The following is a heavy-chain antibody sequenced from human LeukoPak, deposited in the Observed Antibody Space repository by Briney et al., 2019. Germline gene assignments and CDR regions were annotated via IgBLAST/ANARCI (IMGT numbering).Heavy chain of an antibody. J-gene: IGHJ4*02. CDR1: GFMFSVYG. CDR2: IWNDGSNK. V-gene: IGHV3-33*01. D-gene: IGHD3-10*01. CDR3: ARASGPFDY. Sequence: PGGSLRLSCVASGFMFSVYGMHWVRQAPGKGLEWVAVIWNDGSNKYYADSVKGRSTISRDNSKNTLYLQMNSLRAEDTAVYSCARASGPFDYWGQGTLVTVST.